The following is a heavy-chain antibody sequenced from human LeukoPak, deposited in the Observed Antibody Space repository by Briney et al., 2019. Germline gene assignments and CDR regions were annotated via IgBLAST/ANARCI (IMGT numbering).Heavy chain of an antibody. J-gene: IGHJ5*02. Sequence: PGRSLRLSCAASGFTFSSYAMHWVRQAPGKGLEWVAVISYDGSNKYYADSVKSRFTISRDNSKNTLYLQMNSLRAEDTAVYYCARDRDVVVPSNWFDPWGQGTLVTVSS. CDR3: ARDRDVVVPSNWFDP. CDR1: GFTFSSYA. D-gene: IGHD2-2*01. V-gene: IGHV3-30*04. CDR2: ISYDGSNK.